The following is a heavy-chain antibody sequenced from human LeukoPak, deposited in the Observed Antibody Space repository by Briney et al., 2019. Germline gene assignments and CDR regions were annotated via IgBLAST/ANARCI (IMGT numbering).Heavy chain of an antibody. CDR1: GFTFSTYS. V-gene: IGHV3-21*01. CDR3: ARDPVGTTVDY. J-gene: IGHJ4*02. D-gene: IGHD4-17*01. CDR2: ISSGSTYI. Sequence: GGSLRLSCAASGFTFSTYSMNWVRQAPGKGLEWVSCISSGSTYIYYADSVKGRFTISRDNAKNSLYLQMNSLRADDTAVYYCARDPVGTTVDYWGQRTLVTVSS.